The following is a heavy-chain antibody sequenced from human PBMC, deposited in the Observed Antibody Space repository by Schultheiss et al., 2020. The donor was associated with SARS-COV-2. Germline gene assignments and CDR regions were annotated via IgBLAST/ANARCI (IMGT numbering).Heavy chain of an antibody. CDR2: IYPADSNT. J-gene: IGHJ4*02. Sequence: GESLKIPCKGPGYSFTNYWIGWVRQMPGKGLEWMGIIYPADSNTKYSPSFQGQVTLSVDKSISTAYLQWSSLKASDTAMYYCARRQPYDSSGGGPDYWGLGTLVTVSS. CDR3: ARRQPYDSSGGGPDY. D-gene: IGHD3-22*01. CDR1: GYSFTNYW. V-gene: IGHV5-51*01.